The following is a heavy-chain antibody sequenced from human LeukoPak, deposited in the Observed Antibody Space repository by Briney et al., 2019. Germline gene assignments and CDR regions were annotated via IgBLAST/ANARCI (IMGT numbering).Heavy chain of an antibody. CDR2: IGGSGAST. CDR1: GFTFNDYA. Sequence: PGGSLRLSCVASGFTFNDYAMNWVRQAPGKGLEWVSGIGGSGASTYYAKSVKGRFTISRDNSKNTLYLRMNSLRVGDTAIYYCAKGSITDFGVALYYFDYWGRGSLVTVSS. J-gene: IGHJ4*02. D-gene: IGHD3-3*01. CDR3: AKGSITDFGVALYYFDY. V-gene: IGHV3-23*01.